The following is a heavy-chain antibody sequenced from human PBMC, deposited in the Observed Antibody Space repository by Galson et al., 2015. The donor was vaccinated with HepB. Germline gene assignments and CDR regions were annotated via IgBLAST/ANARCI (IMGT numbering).Heavy chain of an antibody. CDR3: ARGRDSSGWYSDHYFDY. D-gene: IGHD6-19*01. CDR2: IYSGGST. CDR1: GFTVSRNY. Sequence: SLRLSCAASGFTVSRNYMSWVRQAPGKGLEWVSVIYSGGSTYYADAVKGRFTISRDNTKNTQYLQMNSLRAEDTAVYYCARGRDSSGWYSDHYFDYWGQGTLVTVSS. V-gene: IGHV3-53*01. J-gene: IGHJ4*02.